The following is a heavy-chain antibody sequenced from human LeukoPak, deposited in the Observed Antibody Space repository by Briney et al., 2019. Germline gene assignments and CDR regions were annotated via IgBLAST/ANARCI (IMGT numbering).Heavy chain of an antibody. Sequence: SETLSLTCTVSGGSISSSSYYWGWIRQPPGKGLEWIGSIYYSGSTYYNPSLKSRVTISVDTSKNQFSLKLSSVTAADTAVYYCVRRLTVVVPAATGDFDYWGQGTLVTVSS. CDR1: GGSISSSSYY. V-gene: IGHV4-39*01. CDR2: IYYSGST. CDR3: VRRLTVVVPAATGDFDY. D-gene: IGHD2-2*01. J-gene: IGHJ4*02.